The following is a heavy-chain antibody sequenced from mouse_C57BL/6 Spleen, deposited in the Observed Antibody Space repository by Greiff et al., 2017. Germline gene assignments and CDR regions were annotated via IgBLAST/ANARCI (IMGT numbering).Heavy chain of an antibody. CDR2: IDPEDGET. CDR1: GFNIKDYY. Sequence: VHVKQSGAELVKPGASVKLSCTASGFNIKDYYMHWVKQRTEQGLEWIGRIDPEDGETKYAPKFQGKATLTADTSSNTAYLQLSSLTSEDTAVYYCARHVRDAMDYWGQGTSVTVSS. J-gene: IGHJ4*01. CDR3: ARHVRDAMDY. V-gene: IGHV14-2*01.